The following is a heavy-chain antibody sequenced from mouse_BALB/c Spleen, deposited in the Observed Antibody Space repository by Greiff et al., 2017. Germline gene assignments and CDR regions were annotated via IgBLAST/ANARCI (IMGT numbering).Heavy chain of an antibody. Sequence: VQLQQPGAELVKPGAPVKLSCKASGYTFTSYWMNWVKQRPGRGLEWIGRIDPSDSETHYNQKFKDKATLTVDKSSSTAYIQLSSLTSEDSAVYYCARGNYRYDKWYFDVWGAGTTVTVSS. J-gene: IGHJ1*01. CDR1: GYTFTSYW. CDR2: IDPSDSET. CDR3: ARGNYRYDKWYFDV. V-gene: IGHV1-69*02. D-gene: IGHD2-14*01.